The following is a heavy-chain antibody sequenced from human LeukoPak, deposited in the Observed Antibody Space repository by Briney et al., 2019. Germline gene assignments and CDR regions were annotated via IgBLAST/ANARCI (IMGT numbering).Heavy chain of an antibody. CDR1: GFTVSSNY. V-gene: IGHV3-53*01. CDR3: ARGRGLPGPLDY. J-gene: IGHJ4*02. Sequence: GGSLRLSCAASGFTVSSNYMSWVRQAPGKGLEWVSIIYSGGSTFYADSVKGRFTISRDNSKNTLYLQMNSLRAEDTAVYYCARGRGLPGPLDYWGQGTLVTVSS. D-gene: IGHD3-10*01. CDR2: IYSGGST.